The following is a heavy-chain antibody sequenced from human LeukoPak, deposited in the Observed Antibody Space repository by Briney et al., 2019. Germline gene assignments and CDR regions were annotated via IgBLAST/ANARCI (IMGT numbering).Heavy chain of an antibody. CDR3: ARTPPATEDY. D-gene: IGHD5-24*01. CDR1: GGSISTYY. V-gene: IGHV4-39*07. J-gene: IGHJ4*02. CDR2: IYYSGST. Sequence: SETLSLTCTVSGGSISTYYWGWIRQPPGKGLEWIGSIYYSGSTYYNPSLKSRVTISVDTSKNQFSLKLSSVTAADTAVYYCARTPPATEDYWGQGTLVTVSS.